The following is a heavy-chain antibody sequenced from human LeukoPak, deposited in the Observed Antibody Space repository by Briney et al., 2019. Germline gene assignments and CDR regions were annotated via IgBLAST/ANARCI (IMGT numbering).Heavy chain of an antibody. V-gene: IGHV4-61*02. CDR3: ARDSGYSSGWYQDNWFDP. CDR1: GYSISSGAYY. J-gene: IGHJ5*02. Sequence: PSQSLSLTCTVSGYSISSGAYYWSWIRQPAGKGLEWIGRIYTSGSTNYNPSLKSRVTISVDTSKNQFSLKLSSVTAADTAVYYCARDSGYSSGWYQDNWFDPWGQGTLVTVSS. D-gene: IGHD6-19*01. CDR2: IYTSGST.